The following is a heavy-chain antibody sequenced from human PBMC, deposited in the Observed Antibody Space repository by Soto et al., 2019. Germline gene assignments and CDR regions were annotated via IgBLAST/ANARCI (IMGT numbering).Heavy chain of an antibody. Sequence: PGGSLRLSCAASGFNFNNYGMHWVSQAPGKGLEWVAVIWNDGNGYYYANSVKGRFTISRDNSKNTLYLQMSSLRAEDTAVYYCARRQISPPTRGAASARGGMDVWGQGTTVTVSS. D-gene: IGHD6-13*01. J-gene: IGHJ6*02. CDR1: GFNFNNYG. CDR2: IWNDGNGY. CDR3: ARRQISPPTRGAASARGGMDV. V-gene: IGHV3-33*01.